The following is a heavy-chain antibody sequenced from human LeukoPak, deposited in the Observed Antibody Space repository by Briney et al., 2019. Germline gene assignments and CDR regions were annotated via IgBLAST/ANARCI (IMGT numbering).Heavy chain of an antibody. CDR3: ARIFGYYYYYMDV. V-gene: IGHV4-34*01. J-gene: IGHJ6*03. Sequence: SETLSLTCAVYGGSFSGYYWSWIRQPPGKGLEWIGEINHSGSTNYNPSLKSRVTISVDTSKNQFSLKLSSVTAADTAVYYCARIFGYYYYYMDVWGKGTAVTISS. CDR2: INHSGST. D-gene: IGHD3-3*01. CDR1: GGSFSGYY.